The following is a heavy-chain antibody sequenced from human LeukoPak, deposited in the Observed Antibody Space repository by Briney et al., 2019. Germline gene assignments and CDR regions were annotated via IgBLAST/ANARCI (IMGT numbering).Heavy chain of an antibody. CDR2: LYYSGNT. CDR1: GGSISSYQ. J-gene: IGHJ3*02. D-gene: IGHD2-2*01. Sequence: SETLSLTCTVSGGSISSYQWSWIRQPPGKGLEWIAYLYYSGNTNYNPSLKSRLTLSVDTSKNQFSLKLNSVIAADTALYYCARHGSTSLHDAFDIWGQETMVTVSS. CDR3: ARHGSTSLHDAFDI. V-gene: IGHV4-59*01.